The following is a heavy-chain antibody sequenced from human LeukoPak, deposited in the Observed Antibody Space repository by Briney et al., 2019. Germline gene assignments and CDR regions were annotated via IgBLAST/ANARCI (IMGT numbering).Heavy chain of an antibody. D-gene: IGHD3-9*01. CDR2: ISFDGSDK. Sequence: GGSLRLSCAASGFTFSSYGMRWVRQAPGKGLEWVAIISFDGSDKYYADSVEGRFTISRDNSKNTLYLQMNSLRPEDTAVYYCAIRYRGDWGEGTLVTVSS. CDR1: GFTFSSYG. V-gene: IGHV3-30*03. CDR3: AIRYRGD. J-gene: IGHJ4*02.